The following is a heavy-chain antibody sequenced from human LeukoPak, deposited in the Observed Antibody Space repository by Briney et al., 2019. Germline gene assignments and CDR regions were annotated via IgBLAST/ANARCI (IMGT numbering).Heavy chain of an antibody. J-gene: IGHJ4*02. V-gene: IGHV4-4*02. CDR3: ATVEQQLVRIY. D-gene: IGHD6-13*01. CDR2: IYHSGST. Sequence: PSGTLSLTCEVSGASISSSNWWSWVRQPPGKGLEWIGEIYHSGSTNYNPSLKSRVTISVDKSKNQFSLKVTSVTAADTAVYYCATVEQQLVRIYWGQGTLVTVSS. CDR1: GASISSSNW.